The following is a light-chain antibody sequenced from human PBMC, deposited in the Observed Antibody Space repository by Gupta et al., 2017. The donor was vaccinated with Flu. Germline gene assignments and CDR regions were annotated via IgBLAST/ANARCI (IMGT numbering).Light chain of an antibody. Sequence: TVVTQEPSFSVSPGGTVTLTCGLSSGSVSTSYYPTWFPQTPGQAPRTLIYNTDARSSGVPDRFSGSINGDKAALTITGAQAEEESDYYCWRYRCDGIWVFGGGTKLTVL. CDR2: NTD. J-gene: IGLJ3*02. CDR1: SGSVSTSYY. V-gene: IGLV8-61*01. CDR3: WRYRCDGIWV.